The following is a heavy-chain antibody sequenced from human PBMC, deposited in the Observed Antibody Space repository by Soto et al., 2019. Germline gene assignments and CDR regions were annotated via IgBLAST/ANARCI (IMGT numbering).Heavy chain of an antibody. CDR2: INHSGST. CDR3: ARGRDTIFGVAPYSYWFHP. D-gene: IGHD3-3*01. Sequence: PSETLSLTCAVYGGSFSGYYWSWIRQPPGKGLEWIGEINHSGSTNYNPSLKSRVTISVDTSKNQFSLKLSSVTAADTAVYYCARGRDTIFGVAPYSYWFHPGGREPLLTFS. CDR1: GGSFSGYY. V-gene: IGHV4-34*01. J-gene: IGHJ5*02.